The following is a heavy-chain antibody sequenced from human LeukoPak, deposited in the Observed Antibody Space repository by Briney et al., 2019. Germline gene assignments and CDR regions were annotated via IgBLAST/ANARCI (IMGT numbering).Heavy chain of an antibody. J-gene: IGHJ6*03. V-gene: IGHV4-34*01. CDR1: GGSFSGYY. D-gene: IGHD2-2*02. CDR3: ARGLGYCSSTSCYKPSQDYYYMDV. Sequence: PSETLPLTCAVYGGSFSGYYWSWIRQPPGKGLEWIGEINHSGSTNYNPSLKSRVTISVDTSKNQFSLKLSSVTAADTAVYYCARGLGYCSSTSCYKPSQDYYYMDVWGKGTTVTVSS. CDR2: INHSGST.